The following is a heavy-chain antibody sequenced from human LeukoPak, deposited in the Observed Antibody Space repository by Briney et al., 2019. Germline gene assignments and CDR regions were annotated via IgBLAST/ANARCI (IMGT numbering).Heavy chain of an antibody. CDR1: GFTFDDYA. D-gene: IGHD4-17*01. Sequence: PGGSLRLSCAASGFTFDDYAMHWVRQAPGKGLEWVSGISWNSGSIGYADSVKGRFTISRDNAKNSLYLQMNSLKAEDTAVYYCARGSTTVTSGWGQGTLVTVSS. CDR3: ARGSTTVTSG. CDR2: ISWNSGSI. J-gene: IGHJ4*02. V-gene: IGHV3-9*01.